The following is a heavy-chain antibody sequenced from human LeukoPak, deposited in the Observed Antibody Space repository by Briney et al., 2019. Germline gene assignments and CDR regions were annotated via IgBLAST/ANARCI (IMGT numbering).Heavy chain of an antibody. CDR2: ISGSGGST. J-gene: IGHJ4*02. V-gene: IGHV3-23*01. D-gene: IGHD2-21*01. CDR3: AKNFGGLDF. Sequence: GGTLRLSCAASGFTFSSYGMSWVRQAPGKGLEWVSAISGSGGSTYYADSVKGRFTISRDNSRNTLYLQMNFLRADDTAVYYCAKNFGGLDFWGQGTLVTVSS. CDR1: GFTFSSYG.